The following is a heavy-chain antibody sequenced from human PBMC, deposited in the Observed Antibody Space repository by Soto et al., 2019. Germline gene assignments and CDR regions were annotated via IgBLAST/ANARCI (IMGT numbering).Heavy chain of an antibody. CDR1: GFSLTSSGVG. CDR3: AHSGGGYHNTWDYFEY. Sequence: QITLEESGPTLVKPTRTLTLTCTFSGFSLTSSGVGVGWIRQPPGKALEWLALTYWNGNDRYSPSLRRRLAIKKATSENQVVLTMTTMDPVDTATYYCAHSGGGYHNTWDYFEYWGQGILVTVSS. V-gene: IGHV2-5*01. J-gene: IGHJ4*02. CDR2: TYWNGND. D-gene: IGHD5-12*01.